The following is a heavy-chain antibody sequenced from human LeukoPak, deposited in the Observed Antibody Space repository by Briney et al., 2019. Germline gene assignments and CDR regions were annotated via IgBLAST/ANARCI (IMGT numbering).Heavy chain of an antibody. D-gene: IGHD2-2*01. CDR2: IYTSGST. V-gene: IGHV4-4*07. J-gene: IGHJ4*02. CDR1: GGSISIYY. Sequence: PSETLSLTCTVSGGSISIYYWSWIRQPAGNGLEWIGRIYTSGSTNYNPSLKSRVTMSVDTSKNQFSLKLSSVTAADTAVYYCARHSTHGDYFDDWGQGTLVTVSA. CDR3: ARHSTHGDYFDD.